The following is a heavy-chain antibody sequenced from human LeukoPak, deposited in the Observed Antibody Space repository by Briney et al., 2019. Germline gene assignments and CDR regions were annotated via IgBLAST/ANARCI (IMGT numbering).Heavy chain of an antibody. CDR2: ISGSGGST. V-gene: IGHV3-23*01. D-gene: IGHD4-17*01. CDR1: EFTFSSYG. Sequence: PGGSLRLSCAASEFTFSSYGMSWVRQAPGKGLEWVSSISGSGGSTQYADSMQGRFAISRDNSKNTLYLQMNSLRVEDTAVYFCARDPNGDYIGTFDMWGRGTMVSVSS. J-gene: IGHJ3*02. CDR3: ARDPNGDYIGTFDM.